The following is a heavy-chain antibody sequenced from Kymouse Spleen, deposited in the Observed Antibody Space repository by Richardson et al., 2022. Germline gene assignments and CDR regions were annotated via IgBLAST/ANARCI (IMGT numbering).Heavy chain of an antibody. CDR3: ARVDYSNYGMDV. V-gene: IGHV3-66*03. Sequence: EVQLVESGGGLIQPGGSLRLSCAASGFTVSSNYMSWVRQAPGKGLEWVSVIYSCGSTYYADSVKGRFTISRDNSKNTLYLQMNSLRAEDTAVYYCARVDYSNYGMDVWGQGTTVTVSS. CDR2: IYSCGST. J-gene: IGHJ6*02. CDR1: GFTVSSNY. D-gene: IGHD4-11,IGHD4-11*01.